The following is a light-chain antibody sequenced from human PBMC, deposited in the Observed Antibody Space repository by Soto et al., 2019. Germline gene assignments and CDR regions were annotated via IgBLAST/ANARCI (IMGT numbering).Light chain of an antibody. Sequence: QSVLNQPSPVFGSPGQSITISCTGTSSDVGGYNYVSWYQQHPGKAPKLMIYDVSNRPPGVSNRFSGSKSGNTASLTISGLQAEDEADYYCSSYTSSSTSYVFGTGTKVTVL. J-gene: IGLJ1*01. CDR1: SSDVGGYNY. CDR3: SSYTSSSTSYV. V-gene: IGLV2-14*01. CDR2: DVS.